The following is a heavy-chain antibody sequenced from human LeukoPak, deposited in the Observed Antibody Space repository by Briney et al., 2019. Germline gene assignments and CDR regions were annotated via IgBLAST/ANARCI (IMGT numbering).Heavy chain of an antibody. CDR1: GFTFSSYG. Sequence: GGSLRLSCAASGFTFSSYGMHWVRQAPGKGLEWVSYISSSGSTIYYADSVKGRFTISRDNAKNSLYLQMSSLRAEDTAVYYCARDPHSSGWYGVVGPAFDIWGQGTMVTVSS. D-gene: IGHD6-19*01. CDR3: ARDPHSSGWYGVVGPAFDI. J-gene: IGHJ3*02. V-gene: IGHV3-48*04. CDR2: ISSSGSTI.